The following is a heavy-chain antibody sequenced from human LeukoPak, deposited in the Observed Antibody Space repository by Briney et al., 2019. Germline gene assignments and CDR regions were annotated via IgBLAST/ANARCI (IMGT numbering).Heavy chain of an antibody. CDR2: IKSKTDGGTT. J-gene: IGHJ4*02. CDR1: GFTFSSYA. D-gene: IGHD3-22*01. V-gene: IGHV3-15*01. Sequence: PGGSLRLSCAASGFTFSSYAMHWVRQAPGKGLEWVGRIKSKTDGGTTDYAAPVKGRFTISRDDSKNTLYLQMNSLKTEDTAVYYCTTDRQYTYYYDSSAYWYWGQGTLVTVSS. CDR3: TTDRQYTYYYDSSAYWY.